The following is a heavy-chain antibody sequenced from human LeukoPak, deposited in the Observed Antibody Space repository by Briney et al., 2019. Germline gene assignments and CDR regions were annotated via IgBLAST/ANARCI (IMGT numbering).Heavy chain of an antibody. V-gene: IGHV3-11*01. CDR2: ISSSGSTI. Sequence: GGSLRLSCAASGFTFSDYYMSWIRQAPGKGLEWVSYISSSGSTIYYADSVKGRFTISRDNAENSLYLQMNTLTAEDAAVYYCARDRLRGVPDWGQGTLVTFSS. CDR1: GFTFSDYY. J-gene: IGHJ4*02. CDR3: ARDRLRGVPD. D-gene: IGHD2-2*01.